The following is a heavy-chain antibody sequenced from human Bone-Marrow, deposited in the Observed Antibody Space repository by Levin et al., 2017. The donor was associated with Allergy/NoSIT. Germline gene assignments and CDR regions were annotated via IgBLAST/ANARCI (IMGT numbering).Heavy chain of an antibody. V-gene: IGHV1-2*04. CDR1: GYTFTGYY. Sequence: ASVKVSCKASGYTFTGYYMHWVRQAPGQGLEWMGWINPNSGGTNYAQKFQGWVTMTRDTSISTAYMELSRLRSDDTAVYYCARALPRGIIAAAGRWWFDPWGQGTLVTVSS. CDR2: INPNSGGT. CDR3: ARALPRGIIAAAGRWWFDP. D-gene: IGHD6-13*01. J-gene: IGHJ5*02.